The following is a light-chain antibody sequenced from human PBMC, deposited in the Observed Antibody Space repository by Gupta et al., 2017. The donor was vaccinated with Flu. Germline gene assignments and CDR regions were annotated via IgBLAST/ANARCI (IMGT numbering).Light chain of an antibody. CDR1: SSNIGRDT. CDR2: STN. J-gene: IGLJ1*01. V-gene: IGLV1-44*01. Sequence: SSSNIGRDTVSWYQQLPGTAPKLLIYSTNQWPSGVPDRFSGSKSGTSASLAISGLQSEDEADYYCAAWDGSLNGYVFGTGTKVTVL. CDR3: AAWDGSLNGYV.